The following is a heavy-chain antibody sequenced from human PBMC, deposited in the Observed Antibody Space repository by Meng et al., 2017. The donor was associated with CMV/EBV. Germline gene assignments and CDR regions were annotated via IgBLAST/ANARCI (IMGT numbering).Heavy chain of an antibody. J-gene: IGHJ6*02. CDR1: GYTFTGYY. CDR3: ARAYVSQWVYYYGMDV. V-gene: IGHV1-2*02. Sequence: ASVKVSCKASGYTFTGYYMHWVRQAPGQGLEWMGWINPNSGGTNYAQKFRGRVTMTRDTSISTAYMELSRLRSDDTAVYYCARAYVSQWVYYYGMDVWGQGTTVTVSS. D-gene: IGHD1-26*01. CDR2: INPNSGGT.